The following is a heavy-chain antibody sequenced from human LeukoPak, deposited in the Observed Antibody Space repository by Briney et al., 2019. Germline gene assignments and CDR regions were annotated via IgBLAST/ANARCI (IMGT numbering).Heavy chain of an antibody. CDR3: VREGTYFFASGSFQGYYFDN. Sequence: GGSLRLSCAAPGVTFSNYAMHWVRQSPGKGLEWVTVISNDGTDKHHADSVKGRFTVSRDNSNHTVYLEMDRLRVEDTAIYYCVREGTYFFASGSFQGYYFDNWGQGTLVTVSS. V-gene: IGHV3-30*03. D-gene: IGHD3-10*01. CDR1: GVTFSNYA. CDR2: ISNDGTDK. J-gene: IGHJ4*02.